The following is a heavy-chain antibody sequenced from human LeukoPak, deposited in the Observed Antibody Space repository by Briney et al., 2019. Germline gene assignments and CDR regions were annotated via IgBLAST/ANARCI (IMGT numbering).Heavy chain of an antibody. CDR3: AADFIVVVPAAIGGAFDI. CDR2: IVVGSGNT. J-gene: IGHJ3*02. Sequence: SVKVSCKASGFTFTSSAMQWVRQARGQRLEWIGWIVVGSGNTNYAQKFQERVTITRDMSTSTAYMELSSLRSEDTAVYYCAADFIVVVPAAIGGAFDIWGQGTMVTVSS. D-gene: IGHD2-2*02. CDR1: GFTFTSSA. V-gene: IGHV1-58*02.